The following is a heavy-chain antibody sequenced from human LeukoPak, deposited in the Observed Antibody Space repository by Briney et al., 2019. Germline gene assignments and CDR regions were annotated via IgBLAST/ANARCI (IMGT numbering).Heavy chain of an antibody. J-gene: IGHJ5*02. Sequence: SQTLSLTCTVSGGSISSGGYYWSWIRQHPGKGLEWIGYIYYSGSTYYNSSLKSRITISVDTSKNQFSLKLSSVTAADTAVYYCARDFLGKNWFDPWGQGTLVTVSS. V-gene: IGHV4-31*03. CDR1: GGSISSGGYY. CDR3: ARDFLGKNWFDP. CDR2: IYYSGST.